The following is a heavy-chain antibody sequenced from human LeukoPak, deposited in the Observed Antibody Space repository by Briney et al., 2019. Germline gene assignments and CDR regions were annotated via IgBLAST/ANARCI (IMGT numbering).Heavy chain of an antibody. Sequence: PGGSLRLSCAASGFTFCSYAMSWVREAPGTGLEWVSAISGSGGSTYYADSVKGRFTISRDNSKNTMYLQMNSLRAEDTAVYYWALNEGYFYYWGQGTLVTVSS. CDR1: GFTFCSYA. CDR2: ISGSGGST. D-gene: IGHD1-1*01. J-gene: IGHJ4*02. CDR3: ALNEGYFYY. V-gene: IGHV3-23*01.